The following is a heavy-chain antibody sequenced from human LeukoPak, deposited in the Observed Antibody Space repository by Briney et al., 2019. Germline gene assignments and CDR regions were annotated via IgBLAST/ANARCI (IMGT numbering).Heavy chain of an antibody. Sequence: GASVRVSFPASGYRFTGVEVDWLRHAPGQGVHWVGGITPNTGDTKISQTFRGRVTLTRDTSISTAYMDLSNLRSDDTAVYYCARDTGLTPIYWGQGSLVTVSS. V-gene: IGHV1-2*02. J-gene: IGHJ4*02. CDR1: GYRFTGVE. D-gene: IGHD1-14*01. CDR2: ITPNTGDT. CDR3: ARDTGLTPIY.